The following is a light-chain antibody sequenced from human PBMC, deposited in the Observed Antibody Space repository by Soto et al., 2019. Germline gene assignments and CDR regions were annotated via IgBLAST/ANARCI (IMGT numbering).Light chain of an antibody. CDR3: QKYSSVIT. CDR1: QGISTF. V-gene: IGKV1-27*01. Sequence: DIQMTQSPSSLYASVGDRVTITCRASQGISTFLAWYQQKPGKVPKLLISAASTLQSGVPSRFSGSGSGTDFTLTITSLQPEDVATYYCQKYSSVITFGQGTRLEIK. J-gene: IGKJ5*01. CDR2: AAS.